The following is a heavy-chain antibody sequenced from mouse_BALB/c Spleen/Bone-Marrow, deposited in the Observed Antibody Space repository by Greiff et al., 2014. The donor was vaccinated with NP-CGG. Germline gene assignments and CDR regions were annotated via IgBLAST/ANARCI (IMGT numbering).Heavy chain of an antibody. Sequence: QVQLQQPGTEVVRPGASVKLSCKASGYSFTTYWMNWVKQRPGQGLEWIGMIHPSDSETRLNQKFKDKATLTVDKSSSTAYMQLNSPTSEDSAVYNCAREKVYYGISWFAYWGQGTLVTVSA. V-gene: IGHV1-61*01. CDR3: AREKVYYGISWFAY. J-gene: IGHJ3*01. D-gene: IGHD2-1*01. CDR1: GYSFTTYW. CDR2: IHPSDSET.